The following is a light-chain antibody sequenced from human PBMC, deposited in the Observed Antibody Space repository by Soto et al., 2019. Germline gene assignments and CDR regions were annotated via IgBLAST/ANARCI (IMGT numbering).Light chain of an antibody. Sequence: QSVLTQPPSASGSPGQTVTISCTGTSSDVGGYNDVYWYQQHPGKAPKLMIYDDSKRPSGVPDRFSGSKSGNTASLPVTGLQAADEADYYCSSYDGSNICGCVFGTGTKLTVL. J-gene: IGLJ1*01. CDR3: SSYDGSNICGCV. CDR1: SSDVGGYND. V-gene: IGLV2-8*01. CDR2: DDS.